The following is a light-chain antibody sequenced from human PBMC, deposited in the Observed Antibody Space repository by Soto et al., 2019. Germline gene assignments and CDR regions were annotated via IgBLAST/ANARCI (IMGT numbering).Light chain of an antibody. Sequence: QTVVTQEPSLTVSPGGTVTLTCGSSTGADTSNHHPYWFQQKAGQAPRTLIYDTSNKHSWTPARFSGSLLGDKAALTLSGAQPEDEAQYYCLLSYNAARVFGGGTKLTVL. J-gene: IGLJ2*01. CDR2: DTS. V-gene: IGLV7-46*01. CDR1: TGADTSNHH. CDR3: LLSYNAARV.